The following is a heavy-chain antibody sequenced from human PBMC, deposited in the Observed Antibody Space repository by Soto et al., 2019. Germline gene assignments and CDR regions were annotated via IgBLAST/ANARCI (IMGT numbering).Heavy chain of an antibody. CDR3: ARTRRDGYTGDWFDP. J-gene: IGHJ5*02. V-gene: IGHV4-59*01. D-gene: IGHD2-8*02. Sequence: SETLSLTCTVSGGSISSYYWSWIRQPPGKGLEWIGYIYYSGSTNYNPSLKSRVTISVDTSKNQFSLKLSSVTAADTAVYYCARTRRDGYTGDWFDPWGQGTLVTVSS. CDR2: IYYSGST. CDR1: GGSISSYY.